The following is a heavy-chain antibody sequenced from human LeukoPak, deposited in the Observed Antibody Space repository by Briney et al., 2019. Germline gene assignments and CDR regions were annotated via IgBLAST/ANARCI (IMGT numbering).Heavy chain of an antibody. Sequence: GGSLRLSCAASGFTVSSNYMSWVRQAPGKGLEWVSVIYSGGSTYYADSVKGRFTISRDNSKNTLYLQMNSLRAEDTAVYYCARDGEIMITFGGVIIRGQGTLVTVSS. CDR3: ARDGEIMITFGGVII. CDR1: GFTVSSNY. CDR2: IYSGGST. V-gene: IGHV3-53*01. J-gene: IGHJ4*02. D-gene: IGHD3-16*01.